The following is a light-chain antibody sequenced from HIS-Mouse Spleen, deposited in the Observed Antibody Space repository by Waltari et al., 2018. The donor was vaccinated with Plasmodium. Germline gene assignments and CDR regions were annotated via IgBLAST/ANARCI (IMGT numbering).Light chain of an antibody. CDR2: AAS. Sequence: AIRLTPSPSSFSASTGDRVTITSRASQGISSYLAWYQQKPGKAPKLLIYAASTLQSGVPSRFSGSGSGTDFTLTISCLQSEDFATYYCQQYYSYLLTFGGGTKVEIK. CDR3: QQYYSYLLT. CDR1: QGISSY. V-gene: IGKV1-8*01. J-gene: IGKJ4*01.